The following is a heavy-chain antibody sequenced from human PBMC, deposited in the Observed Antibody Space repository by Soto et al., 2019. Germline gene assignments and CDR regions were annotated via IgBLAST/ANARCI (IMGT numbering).Heavy chain of an antibody. V-gene: IGHV2-5*01. CDR1: GFSLSTRAGG. CDR2: IYWNDDQ. Sequence: ASGPTLVNPTQTLTLTCTFSGFSLSTRAGGVGWIRQPPGKALEWLALIYWNDDQRYSPSLKNRLTITKDTSKNHVVLTMTNMDPADTATYYCAHRQDLGAFDIWGQGTMVTVS. J-gene: IGHJ3*02. CDR3: AHRQDLGAFDI. D-gene: IGHD7-27*01.